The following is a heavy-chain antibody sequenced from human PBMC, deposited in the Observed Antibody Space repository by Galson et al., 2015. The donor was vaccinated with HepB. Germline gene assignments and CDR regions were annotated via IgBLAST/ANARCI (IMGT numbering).Heavy chain of an antibody. CDR1: GFTFSSYA. CDR2: ISGSGGST. CDR3: AKGGYSSSWYYY. D-gene: IGHD6-13*01. V-gene: IGHV3-23*01. J-gene: IGHJ4*02. Sequence: SLRLSCAASGFTFSSYAMSWVRQAPGKGLEWVSAISGSGGSTYYADSVKGRFTISRDNSKNTLYLQMNSLRAEDTAVYYCAKGGYSSSWYYYWGQGTLVTVSS.